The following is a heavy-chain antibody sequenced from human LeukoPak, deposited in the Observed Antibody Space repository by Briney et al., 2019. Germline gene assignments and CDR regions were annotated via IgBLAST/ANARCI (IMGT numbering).Heavy chain of an antibody. CDR2: VYSDGST. CDR3: AGDYQPAGYSSSWLDY. D-gene: IGHD6-13*01. Sequence: PGGSLRLSCAASGFSVISTYMSWARQAPGKGPEWVSIVYSDGSTYYADSVKGRFTISRDNSKNTLYLQMNSLRAEDTAVYYCAGDYQPAGYSSSWLDYWGQGTLVTVSS. V-gene: IGHV3-53*05. CDR1: GFSVISTY. J-gene: IGHJ4*02.